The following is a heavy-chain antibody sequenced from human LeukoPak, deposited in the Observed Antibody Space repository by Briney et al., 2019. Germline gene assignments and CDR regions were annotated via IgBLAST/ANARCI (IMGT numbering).Heavy chain of an antibody. J-gene: IGHJ6*02. D-gene: IGHD1-1*01. V-gene: IGHV3-30*18. Sequence: PGGSLRLSCAASGFTFSSYGMHWVRQAPGKGLEWVAVISYDGSNKYYADSVKGRFTISRDNSKNTLYLQMNSLRAEDTAVYYCAKSPTTLGYYYYGMDVWGQGTTVTVSS. CDR1: GFTFSSYG. CDR3: AKSPTTLGYYYYGMDV. CDR2: ISYDGSNK.